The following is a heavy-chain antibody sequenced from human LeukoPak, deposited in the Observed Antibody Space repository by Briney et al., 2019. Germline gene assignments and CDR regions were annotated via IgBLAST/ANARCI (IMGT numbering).Heavy chain of an antibody. V-gene: IGHV3-48*01. CDR2: ISLSSSAI. CDR3: ARRYDYGDYGIDC. J-gene: IGHJ4*02. D-gene: IGHD4-17*01. CDR1: GFTFSDYS. Sequence: PGGSLRLSCAASGFTFSDYSMHWVRQAPGKGLEWISYISLSSSAIYYADSVEGRFTISRDNGKNSLFLQMNSLRAEDTAVYYCARRYDYGDYGIDCWGQGTLVTVSS.